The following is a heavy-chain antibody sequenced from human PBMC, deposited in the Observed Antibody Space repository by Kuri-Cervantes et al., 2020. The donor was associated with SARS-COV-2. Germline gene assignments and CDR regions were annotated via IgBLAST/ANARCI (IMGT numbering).Heavy chain of an antibody. CDR1: GFTFSDYY. Sequence: GESLKISCAASGFTFSDYYMSWIRQAPGKGLEWVSYISSSSSYTNYADSVKGRFTISRDNAKNSLYLQMNSLRAEDTAVYYCARDPRGVVNPYYYYGTDVWGQGTTVTVSS. D-gene: IGHD3-3*01. CDR2: ISSSSSYT. J-gene: IGHJ6*02. CDR3: ARDPRGVVNPYYYYGTDV. V-gene: IGHV3-11*05.